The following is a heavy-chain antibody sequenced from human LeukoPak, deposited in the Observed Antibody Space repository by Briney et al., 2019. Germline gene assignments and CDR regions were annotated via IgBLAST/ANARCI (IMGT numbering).Heavy chain of an antibody. CDR3: ARALNTIFGIDY. Sequence: ASVKVSCKASGYTFTGYYMHWVRQAPGQGLEWMEWINPNSGGTNYAQKFQGRVTMTRDTSISTAYMELSRLRSDDTAVYYCARALNTIFGIDYWGQGTLVTVSS. CDR1: GYTFTGYY. J-gene: IGHJ4*02. D-gene: IGHD3-3*01. V-gene: IGHV1-2*02. CDR2: INPNSGGT.